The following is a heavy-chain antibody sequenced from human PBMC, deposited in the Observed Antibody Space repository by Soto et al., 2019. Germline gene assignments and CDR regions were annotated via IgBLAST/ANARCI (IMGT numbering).Heavy chain of an antibody. D-gene: IGHD3-16*01. V-gene: IGHV3-48*02. CDR2: ISTNGRSK. Sequence: GWSLRLSCAGSGFAFSTYMMNWVRHAPGKGLEWIADISTNGRSKSYAASVRGRFTISRDNTKNSMYLQMNSLRDDDTAVYYCVRDRDLRDYYGMDVWGQGTTVT. CDR3: VRDRDLRDYYGMDV. CDR1: GFAFSTYM. J-gene: IGHJ6*02.